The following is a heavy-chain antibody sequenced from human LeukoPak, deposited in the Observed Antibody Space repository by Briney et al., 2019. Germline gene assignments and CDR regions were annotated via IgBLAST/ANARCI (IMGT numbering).Heavy chain of an antibody. V-gene: IGHV4-34*01. D-gene: IGHD5-18*01. CDR3: ARPVRRGYSFSSAFDI. J-gene: IGHJ3*02. CDR1: GGSFSGYY. CDR2: INHSGST. Sequence: SETLSLTYAVYGGSFSGYYWSWIRQPPGKGLEWIGEINHSGSTNYNPPLKSRVTISVDTSKNQFSLKLSSVTAADTAVYYCARPVRRGYSFSSAFDIWGQGTMVTVSS.